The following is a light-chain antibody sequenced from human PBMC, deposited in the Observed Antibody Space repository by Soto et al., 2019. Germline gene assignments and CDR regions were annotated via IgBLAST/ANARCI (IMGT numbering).Light chain of an antibody. CDR3: QSYASSLSGVV. CDR1: SSNIGAGYD. V-gene: IGLV1-40*01. Sequence: QSALTQPPSVSGAPGQRVTISCTGSSSNIGAGYDVHWYQQLPGTAPKLLIYGNSNRPSGVPDRFSGSKSGTSASLAITGLQAEDEADYYCQSYASSLSGVVFGGGTQLTV. J-gene: IGLJ2*01. CDR2: GNS.